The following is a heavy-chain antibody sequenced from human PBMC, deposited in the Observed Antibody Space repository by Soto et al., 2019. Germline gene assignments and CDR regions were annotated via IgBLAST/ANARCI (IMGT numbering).Heavy chain of an antibody. Sequence: QVQLVQSGAELRKPGASVKVSCKASGYSFSSYGINWVRQAPGQGLEWMGWINTYNGNRNYAQKYEDRVNMTTATATNTGYMELRILTSEDTAIYYCARDRLRGYDSSGFYSWGQGTLVTVSS. CDR2: INTYNGNR. D-gene: IGHD3-22*01. CDR3: ARDRLRGYDSSGFYS. J-gene: IGHJ4*02. V-gene: IGHV1-18*01. CDR1: GYSFSSYG.